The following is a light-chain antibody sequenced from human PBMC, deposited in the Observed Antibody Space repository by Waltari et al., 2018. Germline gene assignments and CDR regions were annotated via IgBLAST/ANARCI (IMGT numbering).Light chain of an antibody. CDR3: QQYGSPPVT. J-gene: IGKJ4*01. V-gene: IGKV3-20*01. CDR1: QSVNRDF. CDR2: GAS. Sequence: IVLPQSPATLSLSPGEGATLFCRASQSVNRDFLAWYQQKPGQAPRLLIDGASSRATGIPDRFSGSGSGTDFTLTITILEPEDSAVYFCQQYGSPPVTFGGGTKVEI.